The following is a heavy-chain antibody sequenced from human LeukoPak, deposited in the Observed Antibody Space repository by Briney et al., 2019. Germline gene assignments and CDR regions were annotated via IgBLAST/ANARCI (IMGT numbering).Heavy chain of an antibody. J-gene: IGHJ4*02. Sequence: GGSLRLSCAASGFTLSSYGMHWVRQAPGKGLEWVAVISFDGSNKFHADSVKGRFTISRDNSKNTLYVQMNSLRVEDTAVYYCARDRYDSSHCYHYWGQGTLVTVSA. D-gene: IGHD3-22*01. CDR1: GFTLSSYG. CDR2: ISFDGSNK. CDR3: ARDRYDSSHCYHY. V-gene: IGHV3-30*03.